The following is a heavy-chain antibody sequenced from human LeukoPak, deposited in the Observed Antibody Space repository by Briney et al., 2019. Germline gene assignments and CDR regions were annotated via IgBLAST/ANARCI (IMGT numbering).Heavy chain of an antibody. J-gene: IGHJ4*02. CDR1: GGTFSSYA. D-gene: IGHD2-2*01. CDR3: AREGGIVVVPAATFYFDY. CDR2: ITPILGIA. Sequence: GASVKVSCKASGGTFSSYAISWVRQAPGQGLEWMGRITPILGIANYAQKFQGRVTITADKSTSTAYMELSSLRSEDTAVYYCAREGGIVVVPAATFYFDYWGQGTLVTVSS. V-gene: IGHV1-69*04.